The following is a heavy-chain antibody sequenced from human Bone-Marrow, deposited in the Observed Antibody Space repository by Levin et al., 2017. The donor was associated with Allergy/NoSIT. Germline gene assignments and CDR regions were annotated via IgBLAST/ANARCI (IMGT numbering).Heavy chain of an antibody. J-gene: IGHJ4*02. D-gene: IGHD3-10*01. V-gene: IGHV3-15*01. CDR1: GFTFSDAW. CDR2: IKSTSEGGTT. CDR3: TTLGSSRRFDY. Sequence: GEFLKISCAASGFTFSDAWMNWVRQAPGKGLEWIGRIKSTSEGGTTDYAAPVKGRFTISRDDSESRVYLVMNSLKIEDTAKYYCTTLGSSRRFDYWGQGALVTVSS.